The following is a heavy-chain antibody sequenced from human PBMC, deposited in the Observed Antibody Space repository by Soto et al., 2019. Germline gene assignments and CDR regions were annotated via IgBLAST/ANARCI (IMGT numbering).Heavy chain of an antibody. Sequence: QVHLVQSGAEVKKPGASVKVSCKASGYTFTSYGITWVRQAPGQGLEWMGWISAHNGNTDYAQKLQGRVIVTRDTXXXTAYMELRSLISDDTAVYYCARGRYGDYWGQGALVTVSS. CDR1: GYTFTSYG. CDR2: ISAHNGNT. J-gene: IGHJ4*02. D-gene: IGHD1-1*01. V-gene: IGHV1-18*01. CDR3: ARGRYGDY.